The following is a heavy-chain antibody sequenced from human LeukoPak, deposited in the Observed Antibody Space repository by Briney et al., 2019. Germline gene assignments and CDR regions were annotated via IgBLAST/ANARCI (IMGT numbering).Heavy chain of an antibody. CDR3: ARDRAPYHTRGYYYTEDDY. V-gene: IGHV3-7*01. CDR2: IKQDGSDR. CDR1: GFTFSNYW. Sequence: GGSLRLSCTASGFTFSNYWMSWVRQAPGKGLEWVANIKQDGSDRYYVDSVKGRFTISRDNAKNSLYLQMNSLRAEDTAVYYCARDRAPYHTRGYYYTEDDYWGQGTLVTVSA. D-gene: IGHD3-22*01. J-gene: IGHJ4*02.